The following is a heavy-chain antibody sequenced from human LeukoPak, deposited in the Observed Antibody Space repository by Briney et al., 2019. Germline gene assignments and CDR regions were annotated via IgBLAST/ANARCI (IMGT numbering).Heavy chain of an antibody. CDR1: GGSISSSSYY. CDR2: IYYSGST. D-gene: IGHD6-13*01. V-gene: IGHV4-39*07. Sequence: PSETLSLTCTVSGGSISSSSYYWGWIRQPPGKGLEWIGSIYYSGSTYYNPSLKSRVTISVDTSKNQFSLKLSSVTAADTAVYYCARVNSRIAAAGSFDYWGQGTLVTVS. CDR3: ARVNSRIAAAGSFDY. J-gene: IGHJ4*02.